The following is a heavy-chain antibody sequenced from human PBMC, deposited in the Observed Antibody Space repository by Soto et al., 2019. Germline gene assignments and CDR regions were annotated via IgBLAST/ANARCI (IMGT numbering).Heavy chain of an antibody. V-gene: IGHV3-48*02. D-gene: IGHD3-10*01. CDR1: GFTFSNYY. CDR2: ISSSSSTI. Sequence: EVQLVESGGDLVQPGGSLRLSCAASGFTFSNYYMNWVRQAPGKGLEWVSSISSSSSTIYYADSVKGRFTISRDNAKDSLYLQLNSLRDEDTAVYYCVRDFRGSEKPRYDYWGQGTLVTVSS. CDR3: VRDFRGSEKPRYDY. J-gene: IGHJ4*02.